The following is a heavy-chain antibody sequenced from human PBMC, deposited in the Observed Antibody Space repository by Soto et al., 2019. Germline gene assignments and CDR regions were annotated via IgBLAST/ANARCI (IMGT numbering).Heavy chain of an antibody. V-gene: IGHV4-30-4*08. D-gene: IGHD2-21*02. Sequence: QVQLQQSGPGLVEPSQTLSLTCTVSGASISGDYYHWTWIRQSPGKGLEWIGYVFHSGSVLYNPSLKSRLHISVDTSKNQFSLRLTSVTAADTAVYFCAREDDGGDRDYYGLDVWGQGTTDTVSS. J-gene: IGHJ6*02. CDR2: VFHSGSV. CDR3: AREDDGGDRDYYGLDV. CDR1: GASISGDYYH.